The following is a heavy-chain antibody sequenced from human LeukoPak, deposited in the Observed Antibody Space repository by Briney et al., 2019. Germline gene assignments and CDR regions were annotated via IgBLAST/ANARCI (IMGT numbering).Heavy chain of an antibody. CDR1: GYIFTSYD. Sequence: GASVKVSCKASGYIFTSYDINWVRQAPGQGLEWVGWIYPKNDKTGYAEKFQGRVTMTTDMSTNTAFTEMKNLTSDDTAVYFCARKLSGYSSGWYPDYWGQGTLVIVSS. CDR3: ARKLSGYSSGWYPDY. CDR2: IYPKNDKT. V-gene: IGHV1-8*01. D-gene: IGHD6-19*01. J-gene: IGHJ4*02.